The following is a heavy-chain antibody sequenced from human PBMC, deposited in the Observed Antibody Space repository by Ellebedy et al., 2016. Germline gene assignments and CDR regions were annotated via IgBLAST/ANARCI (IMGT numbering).Heavy chain of an antibody. CDR2: ISPTSTYI. V-gene: IGHV3-21*01. J-gene: IGHJ3*01. CDR1: ESTFSTYD. CDR3: ARLGGESIQSEALNL. D-gene: IGHD1-26*01. Sequence: GGSLRLXCTASESTFSTYDMNWVRQPPGKGLEWVSSISPTSTYIYYADSLRGRFTISRDNAKNSLYLQMNSLRVEDTAIYYCARLGGESIQSEALNLWGQGTVVTVSS.